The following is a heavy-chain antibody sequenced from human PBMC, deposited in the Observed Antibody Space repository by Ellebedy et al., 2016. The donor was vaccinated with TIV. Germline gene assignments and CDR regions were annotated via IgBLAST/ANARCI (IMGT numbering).Heavy chain of an antibody. V-gene: IGHV4-39*01. CDR1: GDSISRSSYY. D-gene: IGHD3-10*01. Sequence: SETLSLTCTVSGDSISRSSYYWGWIRQPPGKGLEWIGSIYYSGSTDYNPSLKSRVTISADTSKNQFSLRLRSVTAADTAVYYCARWFGELLYVRWFDPWGQGTLVTVSS. CDR2: IYYSGST. CDR3: ARWFGELLYVRWFDP. J-gene: IGHJ5*02.